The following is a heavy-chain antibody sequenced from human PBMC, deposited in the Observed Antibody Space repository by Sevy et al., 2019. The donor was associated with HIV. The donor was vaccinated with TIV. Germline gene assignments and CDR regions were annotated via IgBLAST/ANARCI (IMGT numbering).Heavy chain of an antibody. Sequence: GGSLRLSCAASGFTFSDYYMSWIRQAPGKGLEWVSYISSSGSTIYYADSVKGRFTISRDNAKNSLYLQMNSLRAEDTAVYYCARIHSPAVVGVYFDYWGQGTLVTVSS. D-gene: IGHD2-2*01. V-gene: IGHV3-11*01. CDR2: ISSSGSTI. CDR3: ARIHSPAVVGVYFDY. CDR1: GFTFSDYY. J-gene: IGHJ4*02.